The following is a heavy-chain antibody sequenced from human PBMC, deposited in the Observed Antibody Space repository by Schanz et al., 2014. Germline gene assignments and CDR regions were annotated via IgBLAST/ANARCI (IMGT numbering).Heavy chain of an antibody. D-gene: IGHD3-10*01. CDR3: AKYRGYYRVSGSYRELEY. V-gene: IGHV3-74*02. CDR2: INSVGSNT. CDR1: GFTFSSHW. J-gene: IGHJ4*02. Sequence: VRLVESGGGVVQPGGSLRLSCAASGFTFSSHWMHWVRQDPGKGLVWVARINSVGSNTDYADSVRGRFTISRDNAENTLYLQMNSLRPEDTAVYYCAKYRGYYRVSGSYRELEYWGQGTLVTVSS.